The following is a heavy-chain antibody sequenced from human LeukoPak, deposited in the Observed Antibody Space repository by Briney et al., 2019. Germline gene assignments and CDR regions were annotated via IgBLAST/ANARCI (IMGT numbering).Heavy chain of an antibody. V-gene: IGHV1-18*01. CDR1: GYTLSNNG. CDR3: ARVYWNGGRAFDY. Sequence: ASVKVSCKASGYTLSNNGITWVRQAPGQGLEWMGWIAADNRKTYYAQNLQDRVTMTTDSSTSTAYMDLRSLRSDDTAVYYCARVYWNGGRAFDYWGQGTLVTVSS. J-gene: IGHJ4*02. CDR2: IAADNRKT. D-gene: IGHD1-1*01.